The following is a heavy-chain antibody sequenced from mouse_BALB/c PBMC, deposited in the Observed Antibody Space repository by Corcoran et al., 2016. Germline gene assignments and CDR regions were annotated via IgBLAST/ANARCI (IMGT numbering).Heavy chain of an antibody. CDR3: VRYGYRFAY. CDR2: INTYTGEP. J-gene: IGHJ3*01. V-gene: IGHV9-3-1*01. D-gene: IGHD2-2*01. Sequence: QIQLVQSGPELKKPGETVKISCKASGYTFTNYGMNWVKQAPGKGLKWRGWINTYTGEPTYADDFKGRFAFSLETSASTAYLQINNLKNEDTATYFCVRYGYRFAYWGQGTLVTVSA. CDR1: GYTFTNYG.